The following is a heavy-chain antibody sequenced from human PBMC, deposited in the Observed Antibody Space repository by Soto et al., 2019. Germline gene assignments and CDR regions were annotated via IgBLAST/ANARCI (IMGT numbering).Heavy chain of an antibody. CDR2: ITHDSGDT. J-gene: IGHJ4*02. D-gene: IGHD3-3*01. CDR1: GYTFTDYH. Sequence: QVQLVQSGAEVMKSGATVKLSCKASGYTFTDYHIHWVRQAPGQGRGWKGWITHDSGDTKYAQKFQGRVTMTRDASISTVYMELTSLTSDDTAVYFCERDRVGFAVVTPAHWGQGTLVSVSS. CDR3: ERDRVGFAVVTPAH. V-gene: IGHV1-2*02.